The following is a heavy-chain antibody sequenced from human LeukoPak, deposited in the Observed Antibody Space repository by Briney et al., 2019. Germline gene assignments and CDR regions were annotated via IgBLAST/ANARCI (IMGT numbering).Heavy chain of an antibody. Sequence: PSETLSLTCTVSGGSISSYYWSWIRQPAGKGLEWIGRIYTSGSTNYNPSLKSRVTMSVDTSKNQFSLKLSSVTAADTAVYYCARDHVYYDSSGYYYGYFQHWGQGTLVTVSS. CDR3: ARDHVYYDSSGYYYGYFQH. V-gene: IGHV4-4*07. J-gene: IGHJ1*01. CDR1: GGSISSYY. D-gene: IGHD3-22*01. CDR2: IYTSGST.